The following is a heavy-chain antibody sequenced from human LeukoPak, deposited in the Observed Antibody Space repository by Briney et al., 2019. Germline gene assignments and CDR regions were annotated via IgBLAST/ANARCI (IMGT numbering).Heavy chain of an antibody. CDR3: ARDRYSLDP. D-gene: IGHD5-18*01. Sequence: PSETLSLTCTVSGGSISSSYWTWLRQPPGKGLEWIGYIYYNGNTNYNPSLKSRVTISLDTSKNQFSLKLSSVTAADTAVYYCARDRYSLDPWGQGTLVTVSS. V-gene: IGHV4-59*12. CDR1: GGSISSSY. CDR2: IYYNGNT. J-gene: IGHJ5*02.